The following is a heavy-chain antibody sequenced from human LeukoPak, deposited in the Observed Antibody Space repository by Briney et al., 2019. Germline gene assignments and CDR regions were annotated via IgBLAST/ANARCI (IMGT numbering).Heavy chain of an antibody. V-gene: IGHV1-69*06. Sequence: ASVKVSCKASGGTFSSYAISWVRQAPGQGLEWMGGIIPIFGTANYAQKFQGRVTITADKSTSTAYMEPSSLRSEDTAVYYCAIVLRYFDWSGIDIWGQGTMVTVSS. CDR1: GGTFSSYA. CDR3: AIVLRYFDWSGIDI. J-gene: IGHJ3*02. CDR2: IIPIFGTA. D-gene: IGHD3-9*01.